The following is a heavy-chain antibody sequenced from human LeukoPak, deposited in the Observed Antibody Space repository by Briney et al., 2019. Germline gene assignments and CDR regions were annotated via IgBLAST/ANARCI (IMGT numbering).Heavy chain of an antibody. CDR1: GGAFSGYY. Sequence: NPSETLSLTCAAYGGAFSGYYWSWIRQPPGKGLEWIGEINHSGSTKYSPSLKSRVTISVDTSKNQFSLKLSSVTAADTAVYYCARGGSGYYWYFDLWGRGTLVTVSS. CDR3: ARGGSGYYWYFDL. D-gene: IGHD3-22*01. V-gene: IGHV4-34*01. CDR2: INHSGST. J-gene: IGHJ2*01.